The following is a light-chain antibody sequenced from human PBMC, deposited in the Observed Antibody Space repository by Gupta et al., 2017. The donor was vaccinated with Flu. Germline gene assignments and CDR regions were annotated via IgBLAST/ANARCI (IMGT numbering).Light chain of an antibody. CDR3: QQLNTYPPFT. V-gene: IGKV1-9*01. J-gene: IGKJ3*01. CDR2: TAS. CDR1: QGISSY. Sequence: SFLSASLVDRVTITCRASQGISSYLAWYQQKPGKAPKLLIYTASTLQSGVPSRFSGSGSGTEFTLTISSLQPEDFATYYCQQLNTYPPFTFGPGTKVDI.